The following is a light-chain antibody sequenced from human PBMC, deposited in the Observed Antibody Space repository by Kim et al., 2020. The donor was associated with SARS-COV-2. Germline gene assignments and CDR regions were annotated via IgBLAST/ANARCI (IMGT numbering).Light chain of an antibody. Sequence: ASVGDRVPITCRASQGIRNYLAWYQQKPGKVPKLLIYAAYALQSGVPSRFSGSGSGTDFTLTISSLQPEDVATYYCQKYNSAPRMFGQGTTVDIK. J-gene: IGKJ1*01. CDR1: QGIRNY. CDR3: QKYNSAPRM. V-gene: IGKV1-27*01. CDR2: AAY.